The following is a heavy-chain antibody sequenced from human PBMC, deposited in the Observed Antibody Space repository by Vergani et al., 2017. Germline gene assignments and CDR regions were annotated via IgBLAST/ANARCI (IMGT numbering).Heavy chain of an antibody. CDR1: GGSINSSSHY. CDR2: IYYSGST. CDR3: ARDDRYCTGGSCYPGAFDI. Sequence: QLQLQESGPGLVKPSETLSLTCTVSGGSINSSSHYWGWIRQPPGKGLEWIGSIYYSGSTYYNPSLKSRVTISVDTSKNQFSLKLSSVTAADTAVYYCARDDRYCTGGSCYPGAFDIWGQGTMVTVSS. V-gene: IGHV4-39*07. J-gene: IGHJ3*02. D-gene: IGHD2-15*01.